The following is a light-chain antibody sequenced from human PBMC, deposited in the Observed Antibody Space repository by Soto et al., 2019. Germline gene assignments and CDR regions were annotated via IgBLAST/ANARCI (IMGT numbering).Light chain of an antibody. Sequence: EIILTQSPGTLSLSPGESATLSCRASQSVSSGHLAWYQQRPGQAPRLLIYGVSSRANGIPDRFSGSGSGTYFTLTISSLQSEDFAVYYCQQYDNWPHTFGQGTKLEIK. CDR2: GVS. CDR3: QQYDNWPHT. V-gene: IGKV3-20*01. CDR1: QSVSSGH. J-gene: IGKJ2*01.